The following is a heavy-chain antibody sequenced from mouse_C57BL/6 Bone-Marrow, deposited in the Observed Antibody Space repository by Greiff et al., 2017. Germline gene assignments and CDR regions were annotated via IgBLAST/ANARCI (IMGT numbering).Heavy chain of an antibody. J-gene: IGHJ2*01. CDR1: GFTFSSYA. D-gene: IGHD2-1*01. CDR3: ARDRMNGNLFDY. Sequence: DVMLVESGGGLVKPGGSLKLSCAASGFTFSSYAMSWVRQTPEKRLEWVATISDGGSYTYYPDNVKGRFTISRDNAKNNLFLQMSHLKSEDTAMYYCARDRMNGNLFDYWGQGTTLTVSS. V-gene: IGHV5-4*01. CDR2: ISDGGSYT.